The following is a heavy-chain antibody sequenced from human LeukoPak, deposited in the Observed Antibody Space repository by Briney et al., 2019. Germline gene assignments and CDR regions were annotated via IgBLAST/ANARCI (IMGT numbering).Heavy chain of an antibody. J-gene: IGHJ3*02. CDR2: ISSSSSTI. D-gene: IGHD3-22*01. CDR1: GFSFSSYS. V-gene: IGHV3-48*04. CDR3: ARGYYYDSSGYYYFI. Sequence: GGSLRLSCVGSGFSFSSYSINWVRQAPGKGLDWVSYISSSSSTIYYADSVKGRFTISRDNAKNSLYLQMNSLRAEDTAVYYCARGYYYDSSGYYYFIWGQGTMVTVSS.